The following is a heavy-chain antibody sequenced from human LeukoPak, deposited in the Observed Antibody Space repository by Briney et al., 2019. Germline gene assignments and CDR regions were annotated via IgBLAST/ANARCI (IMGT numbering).Heavy chain of an antibody. D-gene: IGHD3-22*01. J-gene: IGHJ4*02. CDR1: GFTFSSYP. Sequence: GRSLRLSCAASGFTFSSYPMHWVRQAPGKGLEWLAFISYDGSNKYYADSVKGRFTISRDNSKNTLHLQMNSLRAEDTAVYYCARIYYDSSGYRLFDYWGQGTLVTVSS. CDR3: ARIYYDSSGYRLFDY. CDR2: ISYDGSNK. V-gene: IGHV3-30-3*01.